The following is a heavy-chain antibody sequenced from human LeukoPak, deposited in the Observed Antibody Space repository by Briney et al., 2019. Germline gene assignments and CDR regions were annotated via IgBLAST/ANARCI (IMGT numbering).Heavy chain of an antibody. CDR2: IYYSGST. Sequence: SETLSLTCTVSGGSISSSSYYWGWIRQPPGKGLEWIGRIYYSGSTYYNPSLKSRVTISVDTSKNQFSLKLSSVTAADTAVYYCARHSRGFYSSSWFAFDIWGQGTMVTVSS. D-gene: IGHD6-13*01. V-gene: IGHV4-39*01. J-gene: IGHJ3*02. CDR1: GGSISSSSYY. CDR3: ARHSRGFYSSSWFAFDI.